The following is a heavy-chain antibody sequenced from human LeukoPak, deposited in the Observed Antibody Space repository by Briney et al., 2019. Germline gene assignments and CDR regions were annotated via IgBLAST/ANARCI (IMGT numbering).Heavy chain of an antibody. CDR2: IYPGDSDT. Sequence: GESLKISCKASGYSFTSYLIGWVRQMPGKGLEWMGIIYPGDSDTRYRPSFQGQVTISADTSISTAYLQWSSLKASDTAMYYCARAYDSSGQIFDYWGQGTLVTVSS. CDR3: ARAYDSSGQIFDY. V-gene: IGHV5-51*01. J-gene: IGHJ4*02. D-gene: IGHD3-22*01. CDR1: GYSFTSYL.